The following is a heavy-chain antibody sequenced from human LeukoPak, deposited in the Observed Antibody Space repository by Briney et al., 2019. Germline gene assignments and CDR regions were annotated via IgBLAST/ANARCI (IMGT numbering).Heavy chain of an antibody. CDR2: IIPIFGTA. V-gene: IGHV1-69*05. CDR1: GGTFSSYA. D-gene: IGHD3-3*01. Sequence: GSSVKVSCKASGGTFSSYAISWVRQAPGQGLEWMGGIIPIFGTANYAQKFQGRVTITTDESTSTAYMGLSSLRSEDTAVYYCARDERGLDFWSGRLTPNNYYYYMDVWGKGTTVTVSS. CDR3: ARDERGLDFWSGRLTPNNYYYYMDV. J-gene: IGHJ6*03.